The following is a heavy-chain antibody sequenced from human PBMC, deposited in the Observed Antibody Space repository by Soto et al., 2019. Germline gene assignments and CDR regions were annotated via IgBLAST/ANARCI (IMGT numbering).Heavy chain of an antibody. CDR3: ARTSYSIVVVPAAIPPPVAFDI. CDR2: IYYSGNS. CDR1: GGSISSGGYY. Sequence: KTSETLSLTCTVSGGSISSGGYYWSWIRQHPGKGLEWIGYIYYSGNSCYNPSLKSRVTISVDTSKNQFSLKLSSVTAADTAVYYCARTSYSIVVVPAAIPPPVAFDIWGQGTMVTVSS. D-gene: IGHD2-2*01. V-gene: IGHV4-31*03. J-gene: IGHJ3*02.